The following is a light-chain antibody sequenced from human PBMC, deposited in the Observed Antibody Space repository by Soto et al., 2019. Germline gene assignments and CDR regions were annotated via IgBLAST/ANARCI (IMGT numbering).Light chain of an antibody. V-gene: IGKV3-20*01. J-gene: IGKJ2*01. CDR2: GAS. CDR3: QQYGGVPYT. Sequence: DIVLTQSPGTLSLSPGQRATLSCRASESISRDYLAGYQQRLGQAPRLLIYGASSGATGIPASFSGSGSGTDFTLTISRLEPEDFAIYYCQQYGGVPYTVSKGTKLEIK. CDR1: ESISRDY.